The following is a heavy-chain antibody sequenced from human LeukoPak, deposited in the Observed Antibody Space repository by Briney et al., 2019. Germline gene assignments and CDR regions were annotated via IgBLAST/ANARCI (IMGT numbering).Heavy chain of an antibody. CDR1: GFTFSSYA. V-gene: IGHV3-23*01. J-gene: IGHJ3*02. Sequence: GGSLRLSCAASGFTFSSYAMSWVRQAPGKGLEWVSAISGSGGSTYYADSVKGRFTISRDNSKNTLYLQMNSLRAEDTAVYYCAKDMGAIVVVPAAIAVSAFDIWGQGTMVTVSS. D-gene: IGHD2-2*01. CDR3: AKDMGAIVVVPAAIAVSAFDI. CDR2: ISGSGGST.